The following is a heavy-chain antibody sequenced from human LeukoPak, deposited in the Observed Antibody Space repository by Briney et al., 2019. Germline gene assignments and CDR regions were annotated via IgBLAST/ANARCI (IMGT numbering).Heavy chain of an antibody. CDR1: GYIFTSYY. J-gene: IGHJ4*02. V-gene: IGHV1-8*02. D-gene: IGHD3-10*01. CDR2: MNPNSGNT. CDR3: ARGITMVRGVIMGY. Sequence: ASVKVSCKASGYIFTSYYMYWVGQAPGQGLEWRGWMNPNSGNTGYAQKFQGRVTMTRNTSISTAYMELSSLRSEDTAVYYCARGITMVRGVIMGYWGQGTLVTVSS.